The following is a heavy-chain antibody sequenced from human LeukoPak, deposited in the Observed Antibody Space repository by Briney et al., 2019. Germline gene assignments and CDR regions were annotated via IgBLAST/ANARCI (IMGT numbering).Heavy chain of an antibody. CDR3: ARLLDYDSTYYYMDV. Sequence: GESLKISCETSGYNFLTFWIAWVRQMPDKGLEWMGVIYPGDSDTRYSPSFQGQVSISVDMSLNTAYLQWRSLRASDTAMYYCARLLDYDSTYYYMDVWGIGTSVIVS. V-gene: IGHV5-51*01. J-gene: IGHJ6*03. CDR2: IYPGDSDT. D-gene: IGHD4-17*01. CDR1: GYNFLTFW.